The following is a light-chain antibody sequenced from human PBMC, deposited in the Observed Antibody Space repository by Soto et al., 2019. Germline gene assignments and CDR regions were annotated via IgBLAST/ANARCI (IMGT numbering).Light chain of an antibody. J-gene: IGKJ5*01. CDR1: QDIGSV. Sequence: AIRMTQSPSSLSASTGDTVTITCRASQDIGSVLAWYQQKPGTAPKVMISGASNLHGGVPSRFSGSGSRTDFTLTITHLQSEDVATYYCQHYLNYPITFGQGTRLEIK. CDR3: QHYLNYPIT. V-gene: IGKV1-8*01. CDR2: GAS.